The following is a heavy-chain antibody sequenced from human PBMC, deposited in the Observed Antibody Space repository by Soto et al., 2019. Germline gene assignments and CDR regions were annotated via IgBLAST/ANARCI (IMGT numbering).Heavy chain of an antibody. CDR3: AKGTYTYYYDSSGYFDY. Sequence: SLRLSCAASGFPFSSYAMSWVRRAPGKGLEWVSAISGSGGSTYYADSVKGRFTISRDNSKNTLYLQMNSLRAEDTAVYYCAKGTYTYYYDSSGYFDYWGQGTLVTVSS. CDR1: GFPFSSYA. V-gene: IGHV3-23*01. CDR2: ISGSGGST. D-gene: IGHD3-22*01. J-gene: IGHJ4*02.